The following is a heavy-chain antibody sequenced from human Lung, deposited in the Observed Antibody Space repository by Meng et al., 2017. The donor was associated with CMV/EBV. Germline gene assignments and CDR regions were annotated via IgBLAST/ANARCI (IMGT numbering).Heavy chain of an antibody. D-gene: IGHD3-3*01. J-gene: IGHJ6*02. Sequence: ASVXVSCKASDYSFTSYGISWVRQAPGQGLEWMGWINTYKGNTDYAQKFQSRVTMTAETSTSTVYMEVRGLRFDDTAIYYCARSITIYRIDVWGLGTAVTVSS. CDR1: DYSFTSYG. V-gene: IGHV1-18*01. CDR2: INTYKGNT. CDR3: ARSITIYRIDV.